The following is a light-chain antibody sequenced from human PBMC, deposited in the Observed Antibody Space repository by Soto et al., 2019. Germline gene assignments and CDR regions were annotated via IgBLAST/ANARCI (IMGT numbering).Light chain of an antibody. J-gene: IGKJ4*01. CDR3: QQYKNWPPLT. Sequence: EIVMTQSPATLSVSPGERATLSCRASQSVSYNLAWYQQKPGQGPRLLIYGAFTRATGIPARFSGSGSGTEFPLTISSLQSEDLAVYYCQQYKNWPPLTFGGGTKVEIK. V-gene: IGKV3-15*01. CDR2: GAF. CDR1: QSVSYN.